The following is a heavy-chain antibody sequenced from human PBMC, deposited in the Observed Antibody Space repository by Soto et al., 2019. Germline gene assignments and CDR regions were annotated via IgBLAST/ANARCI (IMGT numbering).Heavy chain of an antibody. D-gene: IGHD2-2*01. CDR3: AREIGYCSSTSCKSYFDY. V-gene: IGHV3-7*01. CDR2: IKQDGSEK. Sequence: GGSLRLSCAASGFTFSSYWMSWVRQAPGKGLEWVANIKQDGSEKYYVDSVKGRFTISRDNAKNSLYLQMNSLRAEDTAVYYCAREIGYCSSTSCKSYFDYWGQGTLVTVSS. CDR1: GFTFSSYW. J-gene: IGHJ4*02.